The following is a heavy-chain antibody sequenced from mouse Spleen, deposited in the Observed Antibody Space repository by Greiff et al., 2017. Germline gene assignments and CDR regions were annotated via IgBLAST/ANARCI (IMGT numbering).Heavy chain of an antibody. CDR1: GYTFTSYD. V-gene: IGHV1-85*01. CDR3: ARDSWYFDV. Sequence: QVQLKQSGPELVKPGASVKLSCKASGYTFTSYDINWVKQRHGQGLEWIGWINPRDGSTKYNEKFKGKATLTVDTSSSTAYMELHSLTSEDSAVYFCARDSWYFDVWGAGTTVTVSS. J-gene: IGHJ1*01. CDR2: INPRDGST.